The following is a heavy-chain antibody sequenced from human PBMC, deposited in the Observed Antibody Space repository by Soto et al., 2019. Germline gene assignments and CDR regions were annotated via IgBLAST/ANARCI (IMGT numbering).Heavy chain of an antibody. D-gene: IGHD3-22*01. CDR2: ISISSSYI. CDR3: ARDHQSHDSSGYSGY. V-gene: IGHV3-21*01. J-gene: IGHJ4*02. CDR1: GFTCSSYS. Sequence: GGSLRLSCAASGFTCSSYSMNWVRQAPGEGLEWVSSISISSSYIYYADSVKGRFTISRDNAKNSLYLQMNSLRAEDTAVYYCARDHQSHDSSGYSGYWGQGTLVTVSS.